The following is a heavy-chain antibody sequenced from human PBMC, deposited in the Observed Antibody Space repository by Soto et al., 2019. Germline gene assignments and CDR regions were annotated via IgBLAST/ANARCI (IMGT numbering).Heavy chain of an antibody. CDR3: ARADDYKSSWFDP. D-gene: IGHD4-4*01. V-gene: IGHV4-61*01. CDR1: GGSVSSVTYY. CDR2: INNSGST. Sequence: QVQLQESGPGLVKPSETLSLTCIVSGGSVSSVTYYWSWIRQPPGKGLEWIGYINNSGSTKYNPSLKRRVTMSLDTSKNQFSLKLISVTAADTAVYYCARADDYKSSWFDPWGQGTLVTVSS. J-gene: IGHJ5*02.